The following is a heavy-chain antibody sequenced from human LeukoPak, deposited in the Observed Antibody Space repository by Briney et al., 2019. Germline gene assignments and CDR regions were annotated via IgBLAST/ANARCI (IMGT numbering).Heavy chain of an antibody. CDR1: GFTFSTYA. J-gene: IGHJ4*02. V-gene: IGHV3-23*01. Sequence: GGSLRLSCAASGFTFSTYAMSWVRQTPGKGLEWVSVISGSGGSTYYADSVKGRFTISRDNSKNTVYLQMNSLRAEDTAVYYCAREKSSGLWYFDYWGQGTLVTVSS. CDR3: AREKSSGLWYFDY. D-gene: IGHD6-19*01. CDR2: ISGSGGST.